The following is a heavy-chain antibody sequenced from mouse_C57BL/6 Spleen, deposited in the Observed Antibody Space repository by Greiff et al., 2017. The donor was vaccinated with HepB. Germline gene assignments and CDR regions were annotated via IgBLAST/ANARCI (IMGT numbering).Heavy chain of an antibody. V-gene: IGHV1-80*01. CDR2: IYPGDGDT. Sequence: VMLVESGAELVKPGASVKISCKASGYAFSSYWMNWVKQRPGKGLEWIGQIYPGDGDTNYNGKFKGKATLTADKSSSTAYMQLSSLTSEDSAVYFCARLYDGLYYFDYWGQGTTLTVSS. CDR3: ARLYDGLYYFDY. J-gene: IGHJ2*01. D-gene: IGHD2-3*01. CDR1: GYAFSSYW.